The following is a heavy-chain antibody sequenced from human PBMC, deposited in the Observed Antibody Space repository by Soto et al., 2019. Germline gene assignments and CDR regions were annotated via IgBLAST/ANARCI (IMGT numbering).Heavy chain of an antibody. J-gene: IGHJ4*02. V-gene: IGHV4-59*08. Sequence: QVQLQESGPGLVKPSETLSLTCTVSGGSISSYYWSWIRQPPGKGLEWIGYIYYSGSTNYNPSLKSRVTISVNTSKNQSSLMLNSVTAADTAVYCCARRYGGTFDYWGQGTLVTVSS. CDR1: GGSISSYY. CDR3: ARRYGGTFDY. CDR2: IYYSGST. D-gene: IGHD2-15*01.